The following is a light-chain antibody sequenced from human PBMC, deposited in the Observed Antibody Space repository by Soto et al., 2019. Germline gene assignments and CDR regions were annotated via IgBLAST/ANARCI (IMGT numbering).Light chain of an antibody. CDR2: DVN. Sequence: QSALTQPASVSGSPGQSIAISCTGTSSDVGAYNHVSWYQQHPGKAPKLMIYDVNSRPSGVSDRFSGPKSGNTASLTISGLQAEDEADYYCSSYATSSVVFGGGTKVTVL. V-gene: IGLV2-14*03. J-gene: IGLJ2*01. CDR1: SSDVGAYNH. CDR3: SSYATSSVV.